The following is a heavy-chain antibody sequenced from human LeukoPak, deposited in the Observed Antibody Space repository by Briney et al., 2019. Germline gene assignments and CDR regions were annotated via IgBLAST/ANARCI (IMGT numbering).Heavy chain of an antibody. CDR1: GGSISGYY. CDR2: IYYGGNT. V-gene: IGHV4-59*01. CDR3: ARVPSRFGSSTWYFDL. D-gene: IGHD3-10*01. J-gene: IGHJ2*01. Sequence: SETLSLTCTVSGGSISGYYWSWIRQPPREGLEWIGYIYYGGNTNYNPSLKSRVTISVDTKNQFSLNLSSVTAADTAVYYCARVPSRFGSSTWYFDLWGRGTLVAVSS.